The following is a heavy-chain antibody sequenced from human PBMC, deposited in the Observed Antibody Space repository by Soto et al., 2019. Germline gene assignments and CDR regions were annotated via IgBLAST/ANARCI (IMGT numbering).Heavy chain of an antibody. V-gene: IGHV3-74*01. Sequence: EVQLVESGGGLVQPGGSLRVSCAASGFTLRSHRIHWVRQAPGKGLEWVSRIDTDGGGTSYADSVKGRFTISTDNAKNPVYLQMNGLRAEDTAVDYCATVFDLWGQGTLVTVSS. CDR2: IDTDGGGT. CDR3: ATVFDL. CDR1: GFTLRSHR. J-gene: IGHJ5*02.